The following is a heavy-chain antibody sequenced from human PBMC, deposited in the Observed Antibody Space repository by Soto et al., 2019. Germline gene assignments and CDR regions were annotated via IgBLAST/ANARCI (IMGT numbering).Heavy chain of an antibody. J-gene: IGHJ4*02. V-gene: IGHV3-7*01. CDR2: INQDGSEK. CDR3: ARDGVEAGLYLDN. Sequence: EVQLVESGGGLVQPGGSLRLSCAASGFTFSSYWMSWVRQAPGKGLEWVANINQDGSEKYYVDSVKGRFTISRDNAKNSRYLQVNSLRAEDTAVYYCARDGVEAGLYLDNWGQGTLVTVSS. CDR1: GFTFSSYW. D-gene: IGHD6-19*01.